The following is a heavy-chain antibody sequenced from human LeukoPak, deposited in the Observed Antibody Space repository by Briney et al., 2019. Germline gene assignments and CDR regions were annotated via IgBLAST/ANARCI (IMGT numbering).Heavy chain of an antibody. CDR1: GFXFSSYA. CDR3: AKADIVVVVAATWDY. V-gene: IGHV3-23*01. CDR2: ISGSGGST. J-gene: IGHJ4*02. D-gene: IGHD2-15*01. Sequence: PGGSLRLSCSASGFXFSSYAISWVRQAPGKGLEWVSPISGSGGSTYYADSVKGRFTISRDNSKNTLYLQMNSLRAEDTAVSYCAKADIVVVVAATWDYWGQGTLVTVSS.